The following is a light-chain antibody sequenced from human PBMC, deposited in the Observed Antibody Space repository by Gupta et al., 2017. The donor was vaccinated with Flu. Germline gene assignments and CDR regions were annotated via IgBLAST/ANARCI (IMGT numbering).Light chain of an antibody. CDR3: QQRNNSPDI. J-gene: IGKJ2*01. V-gene: IGKV1-9*01. Sequence: HLTQSPSFLSASARDRVTITCRATEDIGNYLAWYQQKPGKAPNLLIYGASTVKSGVSSRFGGSGSGTEFTLTISSRQPEESATYYCQQRNNSPDIFGQGTKLEIK. CDR2: GAS. CDR1: EDIGNY.